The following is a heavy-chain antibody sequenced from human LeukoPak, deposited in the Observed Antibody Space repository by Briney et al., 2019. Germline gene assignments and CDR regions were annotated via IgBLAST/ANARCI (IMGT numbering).Heavy chain of an antibody. CDR3: GRYSYGYGSRLGY. Sequence: GGSLRLSCAASGFTFSSYEMNWVRQAPGKGLEWVSYISSSGSTIYYADSVKGRFTISRDNAENSLYLQMNSLRAEDTAVYYCGRYSYGYGSRLGYWGQGTLVTVSS. CDR1: GFTFSSYE. D-gene: IGHD5-18*01. J-gene: IGHJ4*02. CDR2: ISSSGSTI. V-gene: IGHV3-48*03.